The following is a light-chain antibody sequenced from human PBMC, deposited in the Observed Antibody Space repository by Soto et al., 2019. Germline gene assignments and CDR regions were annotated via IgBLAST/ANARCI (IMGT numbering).Light chain of an antibody. J-gene: IGLJ2*01. CDR2: DNN. CDR3: VTWDSSLSAVV. V-gene: IGLV1-51*01. CDR1: SSNIGNDY. Sequence: QSVLTQPPSVSAAPGQKVTISCSGSSSNIGNDYVSWYQQLPGTAPKLLIYDNNKRPSGIPDRFSGSKSGTSATLGITGLQTGDEAEYFCVTWDSSLSAVVSGGGTKVTVL.